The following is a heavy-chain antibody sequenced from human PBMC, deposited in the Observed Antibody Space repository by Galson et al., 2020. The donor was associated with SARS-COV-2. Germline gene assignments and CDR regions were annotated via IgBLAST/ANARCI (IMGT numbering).Heavy chain of an antibody. Sequence: GESLKISCAASGFTFSSYAMHWVRQAPGKGLEWVAVISYDGSNKYYADSVKGRFTISRDNSKNTLYLQMNSLRAEDTAVYYCASELLFWSYRMDVWGQGTTVTFSS. J-gene: IGHJ6*02. CDR2: ISYDGSNK. CDR1: GFTFSSYA. D-gene: IGHD2-8*02. V-gene: IGHV3-30-3*01. CDR3: ASELLFWSYRMDV.